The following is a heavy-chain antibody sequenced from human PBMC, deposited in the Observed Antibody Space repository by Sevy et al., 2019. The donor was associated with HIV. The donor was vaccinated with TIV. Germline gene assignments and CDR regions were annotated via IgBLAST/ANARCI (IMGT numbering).Heavy chain of an antibody. J-gene: IGHJ3*01. CDR3: AKDRAVLVGDAFDL. Sequence: GGSLRLSCAASEITLSNYAMNWVRQAPGRGVEWVSAISGSGGSTYYADSVKGRFTISRDNSKNTLSLQMHSLRVEDTAVYYCAKDRAVLVGDAFDLWGQGTMVTVSS. V-gene: IGHV3-23*01. CDR2: ISGSGGST. D-gene: IGHD2-15*01. CDR1: EITLSNYA.